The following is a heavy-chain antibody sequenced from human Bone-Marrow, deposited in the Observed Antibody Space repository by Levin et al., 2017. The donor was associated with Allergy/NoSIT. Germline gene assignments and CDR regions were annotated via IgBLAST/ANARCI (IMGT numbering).Heavy chain of an antibody. CDR3: ARVGIDWYFDV. CDR2: VSNRGTT. D-gene: IGHD1-26*01. CDR1: GDSISSGDFY. Sequence: SCTVSGDSISSGDFYWSWIRQPPGKGLEWVGYVSNRGTTSFNPSLSSRLNILVDTSKNQFSLILNSVTDADTAVYYCARVGIDWYFDVWGRGTLVTVSS. J-gene: IGHJ2*01. V-gene: IGHV4-30-4*01.